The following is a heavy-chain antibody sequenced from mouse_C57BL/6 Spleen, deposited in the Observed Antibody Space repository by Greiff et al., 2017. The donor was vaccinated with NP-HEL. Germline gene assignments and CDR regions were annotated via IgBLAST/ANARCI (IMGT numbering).Heavy chain of an antibody. Sequence: QVHVKQPGAELVMPGASVKLSCKASGYTFTSYWMHWVKQRPGQGLEWIGEIDPSDSYTNYNQKFKGKSTLTVDKSSSTAYMQLSSLTSEDSAVYYCARGSNPYAMDYWGQGTSVTVSS. D-gene: IGHD2-5*01. CDR3: ARGSNPYAMDY. CDR1: GYTFTSYW. CDR2: IDPSDSYT. J-gene: IGHJ4*01. V-gene: IGHV1-69*01.